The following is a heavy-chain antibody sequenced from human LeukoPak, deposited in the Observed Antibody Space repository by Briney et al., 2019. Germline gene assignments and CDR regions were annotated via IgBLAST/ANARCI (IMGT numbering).Heavy chain of an antibody. D-gene: IGHD6-13*01. V-gene: IGHV5-51*01. CDR1: GYRFTSYW. CDR2: IFPGDSDT. CDR3: ARRFSAAGATCFDY. Sequence: GESLKISCKGSGYRFTSYWIGWVRQMPGKGLEWMGIIFPGDSDTTYSPSFEGQVTISADKPINTAYLQWSSLKASDTAMYYCARRFSAAGATCFDYWGQGTLVTVSS. J-gene: IGHJ4*02.